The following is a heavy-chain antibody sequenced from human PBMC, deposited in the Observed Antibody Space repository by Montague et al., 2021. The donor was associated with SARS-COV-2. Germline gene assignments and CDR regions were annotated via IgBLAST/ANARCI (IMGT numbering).Heavy chain of an antibody. CDR1: GGSISSSSYY. CDR2: IYYSGST. Sequence: SETLSLTCTVSGGSISSSSYYWGWIRQPPGKGLERIGSIYYSGSTYYNPSLKSRVTIAVDTTKNQFSLKLSSVTAADTAVYYCERSPLLWFGTALGNWFDPWGQGTMVTVS. D-gene: IGHD3-10*01. J-gene: IGHJ5*02. CDR3: ERSPLLWFGTALGNWFDP. V-gene: IGHV4-39*01.